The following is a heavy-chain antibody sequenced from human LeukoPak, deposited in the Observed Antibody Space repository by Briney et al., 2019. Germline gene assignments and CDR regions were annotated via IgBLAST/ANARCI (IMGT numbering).Heavy chain of an antibody. CDR2: ISTSSSYI. CDR3: ARDPPDY. Sequence: GGSLRLSCAASGFTFSSYSMNWVRQAPGKGLEWVSSISTSSSYIYSADSVKGRFTISRDNAKNSLYLQMNSLRAEDTAVYYCARDPPDYWGQGTLVTVSS. J-gene: IGHJ4*02. CDR1: GFTFSSYS. V-gene: IGHV3-21*01.